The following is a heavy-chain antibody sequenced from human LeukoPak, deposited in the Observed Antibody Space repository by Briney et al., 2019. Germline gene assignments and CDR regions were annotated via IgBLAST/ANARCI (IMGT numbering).Heavy chain of an antibody. CDR3: ARGGPYYYDSSGYYLDY. Sequence: ASVKVSCKASGYTFTSYSISWVRQAPGQGLEWMGWISAYNGNTNYAQKLQGRVTMTTDTSTSTAYMELRSLRSDDTAVYYCARGGPYYYDSSGYYLDYWGQGTLVTVSS. V-gene: IGHV1-18*01. D-gene: IGHD3-22*01. J-gene: IGHJ4*02. CDR2: ISAYNGNT. CDR1: GYTFTSYS.